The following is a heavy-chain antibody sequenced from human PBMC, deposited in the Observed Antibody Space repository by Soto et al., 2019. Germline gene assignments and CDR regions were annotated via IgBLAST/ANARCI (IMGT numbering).Heavy chain of an antibody. D-gene: IGHD3-10*01. J-gene: IGHJ6*02. Sequence: SETLSLTCTVSGGSISSYYWSWIRQPPGKGLEWIGYIYYSGSTNYNPSLKSRVTISVDTSKNQFSLKLSSVTAADTAVYYCARGPWGSGIYYYGMDVWGQGTTVTVS. CDR2: IYYSGST. V-gene: IGHV4-59*01. CDR3: ARGPWGSGIYYYGMDV. CDR1: GGSISSYY.